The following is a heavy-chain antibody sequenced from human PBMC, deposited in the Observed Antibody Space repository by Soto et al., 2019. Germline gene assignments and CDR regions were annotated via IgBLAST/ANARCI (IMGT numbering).Heavy chain of an antibody. CDR2: INPNSGGT. J-gene: IGHJ4*02. Sequence: ASVKVSCKASGYTFTDYYVHWVRQAPGQGLEWMGWINPNSGGTKSAQKFQGRVTMTRDTSLSTAYMELSRLRSDDTAVYYCARRKGDYYDSSGYHYYFDYWGQGTLVTVSS. V-gene: IGHV1-2*02. CDR3: ARRKGDYYDSSGYHYYFDY. D-gene: IGHD3-22*01. CDR1: GYTFTDYY.